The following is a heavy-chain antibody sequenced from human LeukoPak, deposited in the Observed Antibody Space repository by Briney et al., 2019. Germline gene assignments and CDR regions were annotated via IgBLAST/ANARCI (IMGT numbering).Heavy chain of an antibody. CDR1: GYTFTSYA. CDR2: INTNTGNP. Sequence: ASVKVSCKASGYTFTSYAMNWVRQAPGQGLEWMGWINTNTGNPTYAQGFTGRFVFSLDTSVSTAYLQISSLKAEDTAVYYCARVASAQWLVDYYFDYWGQGTLVTVSS. J-gene: IGHJ4*02. V-gene: IGHV7-4-1*02. D-gene: IGHD6-19*01. CDR3: ARVASAQWLVDYYFDY.